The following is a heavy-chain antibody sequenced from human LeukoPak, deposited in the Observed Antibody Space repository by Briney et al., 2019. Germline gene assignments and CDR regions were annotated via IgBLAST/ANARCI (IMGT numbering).Heavy chain of an antibody. CDR1: GFTFSSYA. CDR2: ISGSGGST. V-gene: IGHV3-23*01. J-gene: IGHJ4*02. CDR3: AKTKPYSSSWYFDY. Sequence: GGSLRLSCAASGFTFSSYAMSWVRQAPGKGLEWVSAISGSGGSTHYADSVKGRSTISRDNSKNTLYLQMNSLRAEDTAVYYCAKTKPYSSSWYFDYWGQGTLVTVSS. D-gene: IGHD6-13*01.